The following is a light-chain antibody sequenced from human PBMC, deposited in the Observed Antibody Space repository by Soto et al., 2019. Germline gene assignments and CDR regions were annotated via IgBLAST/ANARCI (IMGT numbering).Light chain of an antibody. V-gene: IGLV2-14*01. CDR2: DVF. Sequence: QSALTQPASMSGSPGQSITISCTGTSSDVGGYNYVSWYQQHPGKAPKLMIYDVFNRPSGVSSRFSGSKSGNTASLTISGLQAEDEADYYCSSYTSSSSPVVFGGGTKLTVL. CDR3: SSYTSSSSPVV. J-gene: IGLJ2*01. CDR1: SSDVGGYNY.